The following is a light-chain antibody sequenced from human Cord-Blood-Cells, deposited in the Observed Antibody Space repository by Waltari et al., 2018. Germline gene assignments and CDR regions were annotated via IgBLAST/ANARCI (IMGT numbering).Light chain of an antibody. J-gene: IGKJ4*01. CDR2: AAS. V-gene: IGKV1-39*01. CDR1: QSISSY. CDR3: QQSYSTPT. Sequence: DIQMTQSPSSLSASVGDRVTITCRASQSISSYLNCYEEKPGKAPKLLIYAASSLQSGVQSSFSGSGSGTDFTLTISSLQPEDFATYYCQQSYSTPTFGGGTKVEIK.